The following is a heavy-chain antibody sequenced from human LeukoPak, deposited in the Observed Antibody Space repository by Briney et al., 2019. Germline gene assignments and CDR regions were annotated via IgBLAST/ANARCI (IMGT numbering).Heavy chain of an antibody. D-gene: IGHD3-10*01. J-gene: IGHJ3*02. CDR3: ARGSVVWFGELLTLLGAFDI. CDR1: GGSISSGSYY. CDR2: IYTSGST. V-gene: IGHV4-61*02. Sequence: KPSETLSLTCTVSGGSISSGSYYWSWIRQPAGKGLEWIGRIYTSGSTNYNPSLKSRVTISVDTSKNQFSLKLSSVTAADTAVYYCARGSVVWFGELLTLLGAFDIWGQGTMVTVSS.